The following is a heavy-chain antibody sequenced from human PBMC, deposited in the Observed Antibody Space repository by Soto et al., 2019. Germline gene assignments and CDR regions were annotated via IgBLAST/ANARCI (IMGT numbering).Heavy chain of an antibody. CDR3: ARNLPRDPAHTPPFPPDY. Sequence: GESLKISCKTSGYSFRSYWIGWVRQMPGKGLEWMGIIYPGDSNTRYSPSFQGQVTISADKSISTAFLQWSSLKAADSAMYYCARNLPRDPAHTPPFPPDYWGQGTLVPVSS. CDR2: IYPGDSNT. CDR1: GYSFRSYW. V-gene: IGHV5-51*01. J-gene: IGHJ4*02.